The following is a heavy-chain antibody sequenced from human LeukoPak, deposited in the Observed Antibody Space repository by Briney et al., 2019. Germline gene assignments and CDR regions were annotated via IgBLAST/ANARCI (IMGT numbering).Heavy chain of an antibody. Sequence: GESLKISCKASGYSFTSYWIVWVRQTPGKGLEWMGIVYPGDSDTRYNPSLQGQVTISADKSTATAYLHLSDLKASDTAIYYCGGHMNNLQLWLDYWGQGTVVTVSS. CDR1: GYSFTSYW. J-gene: IGHJ4*02. V-gene: IGHV5-51*01. D-gene: IGHD1/OR15-1a*01. CDR2: VYPGDSDT. CDR3: GGHMNNLQLWLDY.